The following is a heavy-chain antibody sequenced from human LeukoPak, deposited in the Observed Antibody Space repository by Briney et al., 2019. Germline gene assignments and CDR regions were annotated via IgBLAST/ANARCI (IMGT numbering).Heavy chain of an antibody. CDR2: INSGGNT. J-gene: IGHJ4*02. V-gene: IGHV3-53*01. D-gene: IGHD3-10*01. CDR3: ANLPRGDY. CDR1: GSTISSNY. Sequence: GGPLRLSCASSGSTISSNYMSGGRQAPGRGVGGFSIINSGGNTYYADSVKGRFTISRDNSKNTVYLQMSSLRAEDTAVYFCANLPRGDYWGQGTLVTVSS.